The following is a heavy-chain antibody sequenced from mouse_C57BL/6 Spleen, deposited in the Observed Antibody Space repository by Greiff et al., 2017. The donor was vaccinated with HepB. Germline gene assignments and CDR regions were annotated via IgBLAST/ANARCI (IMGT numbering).Heavy chain of an antibody. J-gene: IGHJ3*01. CDR1: GYTFTDYY. CDR3: NSNYPWFAY. D-gene: IGHD2-5*01. CDR2: INPNNGGT. Sequence: EVQLQQSGPELVKPGASVKISCKASGYTFTDYYMNWVKQSHGKSLEWIGDINPNNGGTSYNQKFKGKATLTVDKSSSTAYMELRSLTSEDSAVYYCNSNYPWFAYWGQGTLVTVSA. V-gene: IGHV1-26*01.